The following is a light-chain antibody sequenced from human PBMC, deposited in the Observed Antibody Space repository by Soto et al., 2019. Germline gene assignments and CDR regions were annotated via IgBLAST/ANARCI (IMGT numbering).Light chain of an antibody. Sequence: EIVLTQSPGTLSLTPGERATLSCRASQSVSSYLAWYQQKPGQAPRLLIYGASNRATGIPARFSGSGSGTDFTLTINSLEPEDFAVYYCQQRSNWPSITFGQGTRLEI. V-gene: IGKV3-11*01. CDR1: QSVSSY. CDR2: GAS. J-gene: IGKJ5*01. CDR3: QQRSNWPSIT.